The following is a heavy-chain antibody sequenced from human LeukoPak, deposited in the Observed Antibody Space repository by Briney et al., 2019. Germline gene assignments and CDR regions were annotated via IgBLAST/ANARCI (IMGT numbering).Heavy chain of an antibody. CDR2: IYYSGST. J-gene: IGHJ6*03. CDR1: GGSISSYY. V-gene: IGHV4-59*01. Sequence: YPSETLSLTCTVSGGSISSYYWSWIRQPPGKGLEWIGYIYYSGSTYYNPSLRSRVTISVDTSKNQFSLKLSSVTAADTAVYYCARSSEGRYYYDSSGFSYYYYYMDVWGKGTTVTISS. CDR3: ARSSEGRYYYDSSGFSYYYYYMDV. D-gene: IGHD3-22*01.